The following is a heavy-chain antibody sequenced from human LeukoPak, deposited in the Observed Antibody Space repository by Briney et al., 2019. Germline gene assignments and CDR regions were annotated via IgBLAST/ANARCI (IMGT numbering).Heavy chain of an antibody. CDR1: GFTFSSYG. V-gene: IGHV3-30*02. Sequence: PGGSLRLSCAASGFTFSSYGMHWVRQAPGKGLEWVAFIRYDGSNKYCADSVKGRFTISRDNSKNTLYLQMNSLRADDTAMYYCAKLYCGGDCYSLYYYYMDVWGKGTMVTVSS. J-gene: IGHJ6*03. CDR2: IRYDGSNK. D-gene: IGHD2-21*02. CDR3: AKLYCGGDCYSLYYYYMDV.